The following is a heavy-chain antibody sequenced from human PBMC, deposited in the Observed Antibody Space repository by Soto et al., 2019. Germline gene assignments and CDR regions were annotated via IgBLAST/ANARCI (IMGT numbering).Heavy chain of an antibody. CDR2: INAYNGNT. V-gene: IGHV1-18*04. D-gene: IGHD3-10*01. CDR1: GYRFTGYG. Sequence: ASVKVSCKASGYRFTGYGLHWVRQAPGQGLQWMGWINAYNGNTNYAQKLQGRVTMTTDTSTSTAYMELRSLRSDDTAVYYCARARYYYGSGILPHYYFDYWGQGTLVTVSS. J-gene: IGHJ4*02. CDR3: ARARYYYGSGILPHYYFDY.